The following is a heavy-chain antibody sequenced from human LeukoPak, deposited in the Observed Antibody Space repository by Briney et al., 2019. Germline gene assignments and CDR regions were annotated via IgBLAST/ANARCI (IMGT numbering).Heavy chain of an antibody. D-gene: IGHD6-13*01. J-gene: IGHJ4*02. Sequence: SETLSLTCTVSGGSISSSSYYWGWIRQPPGKGLEWIGSIYYSGSTYYNPSLKSRVTISVDTSKNQFSLKLSSVTAADTAVYYCARLSDIAAGHYWGQGTLVTVSS. CDR1: GGSISSSSYY. V-gene: IGHV4-39*01. CDR3: ARLSDIAAGHY. CDR2: IYYSGST.